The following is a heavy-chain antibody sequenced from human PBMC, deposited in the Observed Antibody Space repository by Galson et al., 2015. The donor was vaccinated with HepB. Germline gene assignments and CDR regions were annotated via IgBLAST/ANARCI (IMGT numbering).Heavy chain of an antibody. J-gene: IGHJ6*02. CDR2: ISGSGGST. CDR3: AKDLKGLIWFGEEYYGMDV. D-gene: IGHD3-10*01. Sequence: SLRLSCAASGFTFSSYAMSWVRQAPGKGLEWVSAISGSGGSTYYADSVKGRFTISRDNSKNTLYLQMNSLRAEDTAVYYCAKDLKGLIWFGEEYYGMDVWGQGTTVTVSS. V-gene: IGHV3-23*01. CDR1: GFTFSSYA.